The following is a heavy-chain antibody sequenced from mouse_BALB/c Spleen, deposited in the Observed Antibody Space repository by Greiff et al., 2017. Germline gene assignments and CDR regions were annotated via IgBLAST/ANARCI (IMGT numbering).Heavy chain of an antibody. V-gene: IGHV5-12-1*01. D-gene: IGHD1-1*01. J-gene: IGHJ4*01. CDR3: ARHEDYYGSSYRYYAMDY. Sequence: EVQLVESGGGLVKPGGSLKLSCAASGFAFSSYDMSWVRQTPEKRLEWVAYISSGGGSTYYPDTVKGRFTISRDNAKNTLYLQMSSLKSEDTAMYYCARHEDYYGSSYRYYAMDYWGQGTSVTVSS. CDR1: GFAFSSYD. CDR2: ISSGGGST.